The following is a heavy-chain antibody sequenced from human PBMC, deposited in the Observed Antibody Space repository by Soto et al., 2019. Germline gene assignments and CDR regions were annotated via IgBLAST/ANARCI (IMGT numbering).Heavy chain of an antibody. CDR1: GGSISSYY. Sequence: SETLSLTCTVSGGSISSYYWSWIRQPPGKGLEWIGYIYYSGSTNYNPSLKSRVTISVDTSKNQFSLKLSSVTAADTAVYYCARRGIYSNSDYYYYYYYMDVWGKGTTVTVSS. V-gene: IGHV4-59*08. CDR2: IYYSGST. D-gene: IGHD4-4*01. CDR3: ARRGIYSNSDYYYYYYYMDV. J-gene: IGHJ6*03.